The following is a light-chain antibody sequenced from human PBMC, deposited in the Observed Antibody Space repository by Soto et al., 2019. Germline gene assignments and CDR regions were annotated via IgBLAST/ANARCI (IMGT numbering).Light chain of an antibody. CDR1: SSTLGAGYA. CDR2: GNR. J-gene: IGLJ3*02. CDR3: QSYDSSLSGWV. Sequence: QSVLTQPPSVSGAPGQRVTISCTWSSSTLGAGYAVHWYQQLPGTAPKLLIHGNRARPSGVPDRFSGATSGTSASLAITGLRAEDEADDYNQSYDSSLSGWVFGGGTKLTVL. V-gene: IGLV1-40*01.